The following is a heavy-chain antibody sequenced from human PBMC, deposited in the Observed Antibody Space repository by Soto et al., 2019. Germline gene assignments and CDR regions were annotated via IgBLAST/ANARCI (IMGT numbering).Heavy chain of an antibody. CDR3: ARGYSNYVYNWFDP. CDR1: GGSFSGYY. CDR2: INHSGST. Sequence: SETLSLTCAVYGGSFSGYYWSWIRQPPGKGLEWIGEINHSGSTNYNPSLKSRVTISVDTSKNQFSLKLSSVTAADTAVYYCARGYSNYVYNWFDPWGQGTLVTVSS. J-gene: IGHJ5*02. V-gene: IGHV4-34*01. D-gene: IGHD4-4*01.